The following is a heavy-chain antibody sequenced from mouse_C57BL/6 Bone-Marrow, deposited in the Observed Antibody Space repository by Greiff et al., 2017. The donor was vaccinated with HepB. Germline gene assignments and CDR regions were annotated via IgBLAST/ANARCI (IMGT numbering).Heavy chain of an antibody. Sequence: LVESGAELVKPGASVKISCKASGYAFSSYWMNWVKQRPGKGLEWIGQIYPGDGDTNYNGKFKGKATLTADKSSSTAYMQLSSLTSEDSAVYFCARRSNYYGSSYEYFDVWGTGTTVTVSS. J-gene: IGHJ1*03. D-gene: IGHD1-1*01. CDR3: ARRSNYYGSSYEYFDV. CDR1: GYAFSSYW. V-gene: IGHV1-80*01. CDR2: IYPGDGDT.